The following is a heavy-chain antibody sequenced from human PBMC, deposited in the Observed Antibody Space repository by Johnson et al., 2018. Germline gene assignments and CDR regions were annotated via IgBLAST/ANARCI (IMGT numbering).Heavy chain of an antibody. J-gene: IGHJ1*01. CDR2: IIPLFGTA. D-gene: IGHD3-22*01. V-gene: IGHV1-69*01. Sequence: VQLLQSGAEVKKRGSSVKVSCKAAGGTFSSYAISWVRQAPGQGLEWMGGIIPLFGTANYAQKFQGRVTITADESTSTAYMELSSLRSEDKAVYYCAGTYYYDSSGYPAYFQHWGQGTLVTVSS. CDR1: GGTFSSYA. CDR3: AGTYYYDSSGYPAYFQH.